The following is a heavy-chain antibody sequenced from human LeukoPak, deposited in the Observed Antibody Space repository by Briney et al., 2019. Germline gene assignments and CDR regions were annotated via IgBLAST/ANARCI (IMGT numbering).Heavy chain of an antibody. CDR3: ARGGALGATTLPRTSPFDY. Sequence: SEALSLTCTVSGGSISSSSYYWGWIRQPPGKGLEWIGSIYYSGSTYYNPSLKSRVTISVDTSKNQFSLKLSSVTAADTAVYYCARGGALGATTLPRTSPFDYWGQGTLVTVSS. D-gene: IGHD1-26*01. CDR1: GGSISSSSYY. CDR2: IYYSGST. V-gene: IGHV4-39*07. J-gene: IGHJ4*02.